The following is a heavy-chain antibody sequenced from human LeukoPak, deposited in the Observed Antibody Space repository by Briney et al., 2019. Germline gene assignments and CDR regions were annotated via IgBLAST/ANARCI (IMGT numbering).Heavy chain of an antibody. CDR3: ARARDRFNSGWYGY. D-gene: IGHD6-19*01. V-gene: IGHV1-3*01. Sequence: ASVKVSCTASGYTFTSYAMHWVRQAPGQRLEWMGWINAGNGNTKYSQKFQGRVTITRDTSASTAYMELSSLRSEDTAVYYCARARDRFNSGWYGYWGQGTLVTVSS. CDR1: GYTFTSYA. CDR2: INAGNGNT. J-gene: IGHJ4*02.